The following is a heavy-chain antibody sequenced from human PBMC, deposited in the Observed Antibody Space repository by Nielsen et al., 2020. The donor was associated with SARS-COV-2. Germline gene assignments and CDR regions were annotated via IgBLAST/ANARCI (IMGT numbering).Heavy chain of an antibody. J-gene: IGHJ4*02. D-gene: IGHD1-26*01. Sequence: GESLKLSCAASGFTFSSYGMHWVRQAPGKGLEWVAVIWYDGSNKYYADSVKGRFTISRDNSKNTLYLQMNSLRAEDTAVYYCAKDGRGGFDYWGQGTLVTVSS. CDR3: AKDGRGGFDY. CDR2: IWYDGSNK. CDR1: GFTFSSYG. V-gene: IGHV3-30*02.